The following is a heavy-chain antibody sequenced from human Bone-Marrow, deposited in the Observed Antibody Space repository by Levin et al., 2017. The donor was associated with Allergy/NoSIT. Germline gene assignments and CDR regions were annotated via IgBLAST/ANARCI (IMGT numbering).Heavy chain of an antibody. Sequence: GESLKISCAASGFTFSRYSMNWVRQAPGRGLEWVSYISRSSSTISYADSVKGRFTISRDNAKNSLYLQMNSLRDEDTAVYYCARPDCSGTSCYYFFHSSGQGTLVTVSS. D-gene: IGHD2-2*01. V-gene: IGHV3-48*02. CDR2: ISRSSSTI. CDR3: ARPDCSGTSCYYFFHS. J-gene: IGHJ4*02. CDR1: GFTFSRYS.